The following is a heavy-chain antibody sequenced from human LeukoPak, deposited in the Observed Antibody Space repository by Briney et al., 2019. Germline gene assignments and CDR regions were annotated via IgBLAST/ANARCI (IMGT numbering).Heavy chain of an antibody. J-gene: IGHJ4*02. D-gene: IGHD2-2*01. Sequence: PGGSLRLSCAASGFSFSDYYMSWVRQAPGKGLEWISYITNSGSTIYYAESVKGRFTISGDDAKNSLYLQMNNLRAEDTAVYYCARDRDCGTTTCSVDYWGQGTLVTVSS. CDR3: ARDRDCGTTTCSVDY. V-gene: IGHV3-11*01. CDR2: ITNSGSTI. CDR1: GFSFSDYY.